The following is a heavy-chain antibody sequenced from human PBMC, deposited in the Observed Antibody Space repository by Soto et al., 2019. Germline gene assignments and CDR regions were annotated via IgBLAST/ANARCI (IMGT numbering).Heavy chain of an antibody. CDR1: GYTFSSYY. V-gene: IGHV1-46*03. CDR3: ARYLASETGTTY. Sequence: QVQLVQSGAEVKKPGASVKVSCKASGYTFSSYYIHWVRQAPGQGLEWMGIINPNGGSTSYAQKFQGRVTMTRDTSTSTVYMELSSLRSEDTAVYYCARYLASETGTTYWGQGTLVTGSS. D-gene: IGHD1-7*01. J-gene: IGHJ4*02. CDR2: INPNGGST.